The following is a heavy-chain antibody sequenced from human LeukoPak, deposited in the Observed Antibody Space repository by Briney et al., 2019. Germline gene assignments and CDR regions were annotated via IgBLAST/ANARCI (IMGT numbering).Heavy chain of an antibody. CDR2: FHNSGTS. CDR1: DDSISDYY. J-gene: IGHJ4*02. D-gene: IGHD2-15*01. Sequence: KPSETLSLTCTVSDDSISDYYRGWIRQPPGRGLEWIGYFHNSGTSTYNPSLKSRVTISADTSKNQFSLKLSSVTTADTAMYYCARVRDTPHWYFDYWGQGTLVTVSS. V-gene: IGHV4-59*01. CDR3: ARVRDTPHWYFDY.